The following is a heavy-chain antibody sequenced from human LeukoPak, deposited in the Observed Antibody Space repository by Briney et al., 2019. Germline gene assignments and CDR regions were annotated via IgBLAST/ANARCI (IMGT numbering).Heavy chain of an antibody. CDR1: GGSFSGYY. CDR2: INHSGST. Sequence: SETLSLTCAVYGGSFSGYYWSWIRQPPGKGLERIGEINHSGSTNYNPSLKSRVTISVDTSKNQFSLKLSSVTAADTAVYYCARGRIAARPGVPFYYYYGMDVWGQGTTVTVSS. D-gene: IGHD6-6*01. J-gene: IGHJ6*02. V-gene: IGHV4-34*01. CDR3: ARGRIAARPGVPFYYYYGMDV.